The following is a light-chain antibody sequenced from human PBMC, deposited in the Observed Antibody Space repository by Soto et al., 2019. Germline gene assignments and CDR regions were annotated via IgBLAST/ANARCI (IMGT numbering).Light chain of an antibody. J-gene: IGKJ1*01. CDR2: GAS. V-gene: IGKV3-20*01. CDR3: QQYCNSTLK. CDR1: QSVSSSY. Sequence: EIVLTQSPGTLSLSPGARATLSCSASQSVSSSYLARYQQKPGQSPRLLIYGASITATGIPDRLSGRGSGTDFTLTISSLEPDDWAVYYGQQYCNSTLKFGHGTKVDI.